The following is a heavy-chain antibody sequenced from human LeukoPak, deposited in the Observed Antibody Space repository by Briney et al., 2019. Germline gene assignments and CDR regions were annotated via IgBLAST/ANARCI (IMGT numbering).Heavy chain of an antibody. CDR2: VNRGGSV. J-gene: IGHJ5*02. Sequence: SETLSLTCAIYGGSFSDYYWSWIRQPPGKGLEWIGEVNRGGSVNYNSSLKSRVTMSLDTSKNQFSLKLSSVTAADTAVYYCAREGGGGYSSPFDPWGQGTLVTVSS. D-gene: IGHD6-13*01. CDR1: GGSFSDYY. CDR3: AREGGGGYSSPFDP. V-gene: IGHV4-34*01.